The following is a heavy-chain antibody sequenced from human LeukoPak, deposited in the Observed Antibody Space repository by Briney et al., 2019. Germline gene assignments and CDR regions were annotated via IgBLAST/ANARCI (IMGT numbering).Heavy chain of an antibody. J-gene: IGHJ5*02. CDR3: ARDPGYCSGGSCFNWFDP. D-gene: IGHD2-15*01. CDR1: GGSISSYY. Sequence: SETLSLTCTVSGGSISSYYWSCIRQPAGKGLEWIGRIYTSGSTNYNPSLTSRVTMSVDTSKNQFSLKLSSVTAADTAVYYCARDPGYCSGGSCFNWFDPWGQGTLVTVSS. CDR2: IYTSGST. V-gene: IGHV4-4*07.